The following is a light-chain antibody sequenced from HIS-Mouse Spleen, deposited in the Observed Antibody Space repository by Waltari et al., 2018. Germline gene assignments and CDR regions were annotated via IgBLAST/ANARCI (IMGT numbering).Light chain of an antibody. CDR1: SSDVGSYNL. V-gene: IGLV2-23*03. Sequence: QSALTQPASVSGSPGQSITISCTGTSSDVGSYNLVSWYQQHPGKAPKLMNYEGRKRPSGGSNRFSGSKPGNTASLTSSGLQAEDEADYYCCSYAGSSTFVVVFGGGTKLTVL. J-gene: IGLJ2*01. CDR2: EGR. CDR3: CSYAGSSTFVVV.